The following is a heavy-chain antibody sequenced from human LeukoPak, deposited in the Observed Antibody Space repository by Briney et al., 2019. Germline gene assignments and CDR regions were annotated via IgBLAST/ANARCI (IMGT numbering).Heavy chain of an antibody. D-gene: IGHD3-16*01. CDR2: ISGSSSNA. J-gene: IGHJ3*02. CDR1: GYTFMSHC. CDR3: ARATGTWGHDGFDI. Sequence: GASVKVSCKAYGYTFMSHCISWVRQAPGQGLEWMGWISGSSSNANYAQRLQGRVTMTTDTSTTTAYMELRSLRSDDTAVYYCARATGTWGHDGFDIWGQGTMVTVSS. V-gene: IGHV1-18*01.